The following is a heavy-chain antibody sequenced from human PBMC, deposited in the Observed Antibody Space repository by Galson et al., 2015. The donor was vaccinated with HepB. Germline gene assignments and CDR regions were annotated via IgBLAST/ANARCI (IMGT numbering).Heavy chain of an antibody. CDR3: AHSLRGIAGRSHKLFDP. D-gene: IGHD6-13*01. V-gene: IGHV2-5*01. J-gene: IGHJ5*02. CDR1: GFSLSTSGVG. Sequence: PALVKPTPTLTLTCTFSGFSLSTSGVGVGWIRQPPGKALEWLALIYWNDDKRYSPSLKSRLTITKDTSKNQVVLTMTNMDPVDTATYYCAHSLRGIAGRSHKLFDPWGQGTLVTVSS. CDR2: IYWNDDK.